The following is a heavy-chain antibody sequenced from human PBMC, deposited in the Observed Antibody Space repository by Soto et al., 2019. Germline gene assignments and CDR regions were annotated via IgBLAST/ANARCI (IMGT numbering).Heavy chain of an antibody. Sequence: SETLSLTCAVSGYSISSGYYWSWIRQPPGKGLEWIGYIYYSGSTNYNPSLKSRVTISVDTSKNQFSLKLSSVTAADTAVYYCARQGDTPPGYDSSGYYGYFDYWGQGTLVTVSS. D-gene: IGHD3-22*01. V-gene: IGHV4-61*01. CDR3: ARQGDTPPGYDSSGYYGYFDY. J-gene: IGHJ4*02. CDR1: GYSISSGYY. CDR2: IYYSGST.